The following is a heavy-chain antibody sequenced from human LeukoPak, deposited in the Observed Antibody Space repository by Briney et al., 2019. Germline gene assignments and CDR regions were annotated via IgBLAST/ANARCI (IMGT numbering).Heavy chain of an antibody. D-gene: IGHD3-10*01. J-gene: IGHJ5*02. Sequence: SETLSLTCAVSGGSISNYYWSWIRQPPGKGLEWIGEINHSGSTNYNPSLKSRVTISVDTSKNQFSLKLSSVTAADTAVYYCATYYYGSGSYYNENWFDPWGQGTLVTVSS. CDR3: ATYYYGSGSYYNENWFDP. V-gene: IGHV4-34*01. CDR1: GGSISNYY. CDR2: INHSGST.